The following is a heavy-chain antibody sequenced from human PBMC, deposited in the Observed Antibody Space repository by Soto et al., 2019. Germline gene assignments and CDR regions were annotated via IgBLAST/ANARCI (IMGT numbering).Heavy chain of an antibody. V-gene: IGHV1-69*06. CDR3: ARAQDYGGKPYWYFDL. D-gene: IGHD4-17*01. CDR2: IIPIFGTA. CDR1: GGTFSSYA. Sequence: GASVKVSFKASGGTFSSYAISWVRQAPGQGLEWMGGIIPIFGTANYAQKFQGRVTITADKSTSTAYMELSSLRSEDTAVYYCARAQDYGGKPYWYFDLWGRGTLVTVSS. J-gene: IGHJ2*01.